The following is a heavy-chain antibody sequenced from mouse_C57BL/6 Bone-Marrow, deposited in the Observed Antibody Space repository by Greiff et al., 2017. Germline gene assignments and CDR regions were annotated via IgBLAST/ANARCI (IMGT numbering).Heavy chain of an antibody. J-gene: IGHJ1*03. CDR3: ARWVPYYYGSIV. Sequence: VKLQQPGAELVKPGASVKLSCKASGYTFTSYWLQWVKQRPGQGLEWIGEIDPSDSYTNYNQKFKGKAPLTVETSSSTAYMQLSSLTSEDSAVYYCARWVPYYYGSIVWGTGTTVTVSS. D-gene: IGHD1-1*01. CDR1: GYTFTSYW. V-gene: IGHV1-50*01. CDR2: IDPSDSYT.